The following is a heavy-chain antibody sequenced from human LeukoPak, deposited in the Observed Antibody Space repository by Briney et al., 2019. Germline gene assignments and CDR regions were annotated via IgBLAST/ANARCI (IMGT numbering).Heavy chain of an antibody. CDR1: GGSVSRYY. CDR3: ASLYYYGSGSYLGH. J-gene: IGHJ4*02. D-gene: IGHD3-10*01. Sequence: SETLSLSCTVSGGSVSRYYWSWIRQPPGKGLEWIGYIYYSGSTNYNPSLKSRVTMSVDTSKNQFSLNLSSVTAADTAVYYCASLYYYGSGSYLGHWGQGTLVTVSS. CDR2: IYYSGST. V-gene: IGHV4-59*02.